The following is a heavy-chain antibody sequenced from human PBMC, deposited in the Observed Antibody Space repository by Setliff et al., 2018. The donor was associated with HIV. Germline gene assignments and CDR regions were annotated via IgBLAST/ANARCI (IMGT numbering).Heavy chain of an antibody. V-gene: IGHV3-21*01. CDR3: GRAPPYCSGGSCADY. CDR2: ISSSSSYI. CDR1: GFTFSSYS. J-gene: IGHJ4*02. Sequence: PGGSLRLSCAASGFTFSSYSMNWVRQAPGKGLEWVSSISSSSSYIYYADSVKGRFTISRDNAKNSLYLQMNNLRAEDTAVYYCGRAPPYCSGGSCADYWGQGTLVTVSS. D-gene: IGHD2-15*01.